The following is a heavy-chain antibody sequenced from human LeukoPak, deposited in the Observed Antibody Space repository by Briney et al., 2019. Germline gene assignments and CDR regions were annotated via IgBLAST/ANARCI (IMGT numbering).Heavy chain of an antibody. V-gene: IGHV1-69*13. D-gene: IGHD6-19*01. J-gene: IGHJ4*02. CDR3: AKGRMAGTYVFDY. CDR1: GDTFSSYA. Sequence: ASVKVSCKASGDTFSSYAISWVRQAPGQGLEWMGGIIPIFGTANYAQKFQGRVTITADESTSTAYMELTSLRSEDTAVYYCAKGRMAGTYVFDYWGQGTLVTVSS. CDR2: IIPIFGTA.